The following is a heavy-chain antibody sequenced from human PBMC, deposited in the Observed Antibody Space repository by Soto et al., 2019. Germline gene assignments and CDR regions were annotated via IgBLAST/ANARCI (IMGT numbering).Heavy chain of an antibody. CDR3: APNLGYCSGGSCYGDY. CDR2: IIPIFGTA. J-gene: IGHJ4*02. Sequence: SVKVSCKASGGTFSSYAISWVRQAPGQGLEWMGGIIPIFGTANYAQKFQGRVTITADESTSTAYMELSSLRSEDTAVYYCAPNLGYCSGGSCYGDYWGQGTLVPSPQ. D-gene: IGHD2-15*01. V-gene: IGHV1-69*13. CDR1: GGTFSSYA.